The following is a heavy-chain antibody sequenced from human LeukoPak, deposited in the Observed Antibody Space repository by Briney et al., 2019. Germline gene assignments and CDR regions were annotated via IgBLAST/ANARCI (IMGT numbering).Heavy chain of an antibody. CDR2: IKQDGSEK. Sequence: GGSLRLSCAASGFTFSSYWMSWVRLAPGKGLEWVANIKQDGSEKYYVDSVKGRFTISRDNAKNSLYLQMNSLRAEDTAVYYCAREDDDFWSGYQNWFDPWGQGTLVTVSS. D-gene: IGHD3-3*01. CDR1: GFTFSSYW. V-gene: IGHV3-7*03. J-gene: IGHJ5*02. CDR3: AREDDDFWSGYQNWFDP.